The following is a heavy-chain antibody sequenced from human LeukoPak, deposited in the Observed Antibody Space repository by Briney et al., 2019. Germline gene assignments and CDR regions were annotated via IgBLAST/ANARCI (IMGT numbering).Heavy chain of an antibody. CDR3: ARQYCSSTSCYGLTVWDY. J-gene: IGHJ4*02. V-gene: IGHV3-23*01. CDR2: ISGSGGST. D-gene: IGHD2-2*01. Sequence: AGGSLRLSCAASGFTFSSYAMSWVRQAPGKGLEWVSAISGSGGSTYYADSVKGRFTISRDNSKNTLYLQMNSLRAEDTAVYYCARQYCSSTSCYGLTVWDYWGQGTLVTVSS. CDR1: GFTFSSYA.